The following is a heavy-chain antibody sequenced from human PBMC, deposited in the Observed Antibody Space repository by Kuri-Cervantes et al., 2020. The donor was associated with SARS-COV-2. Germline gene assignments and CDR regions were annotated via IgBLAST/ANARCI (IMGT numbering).Heavy chain of an antibody. J-gene: IGHJ6*03. CDR1: GFTLSSSG. CDR2: IRYDGSNK. V-gene: IGHV3-30*02. Sequence: GGSLRLSCAASGFTLSSSGMHWVRQAPGKGMEWVTFIRYDGSNKYYADSVKGRFTISRDNAKNSLYLQMNSLRAEDTAVYYCARGKDIVVVPAAIRYDYYYYMDVWGKGTTVTVSS. D-gene: IGHD2-2*02. CDR3: ARGKDIVVVPAAIRYDYYYYMDV.